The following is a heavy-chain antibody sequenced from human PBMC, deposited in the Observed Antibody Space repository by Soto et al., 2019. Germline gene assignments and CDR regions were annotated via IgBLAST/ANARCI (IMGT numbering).Heavy chain of an antibody. J-gene: IGHJ6*02. V-gene: IGHV1-3*01. CDR1: GYTFTSYA. D-gene: IGHD6-13*01. CDR2: INAGNGNT. CDR3: ARVRDIAAAGTLYGMVV. Sequence: SVKVSCKASGYTFTSYAMQWMRKAPGQRLEWTGGINAGNGNTKYSQKFQGRVTITRDTSASPAYMELSSLRAEDTAVYYCARVRDIAAAGTLYGMVVGGQGTTVTVSS.